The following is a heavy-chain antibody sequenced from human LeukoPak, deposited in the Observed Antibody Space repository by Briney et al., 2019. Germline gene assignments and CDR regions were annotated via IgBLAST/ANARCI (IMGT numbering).Heavy chain of an antibody. CDR2: ISYDGSKK. J-gene: IGHJ4*02. CDR3: AKDRSSSWAFDY. Sequence: GRSLRLSCAASGFTFSSNGMHWVRQAPGKGLEWEAVISYDGSKKYYADSVKGRFTVSRDDSKNTLYLQMNSLRAEDTAVYYCAKDRSSSWAFDYWGQGTLVTVSS. D-gene: IGHD6-13*01. CDR1: GFTFSSNG. V-gene: IGHV3-30*18.